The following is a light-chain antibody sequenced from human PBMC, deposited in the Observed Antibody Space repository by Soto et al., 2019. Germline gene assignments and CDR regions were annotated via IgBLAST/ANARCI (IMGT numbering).Light chain of an antibody. J-gene: IGKJ5*01. Sequence: EIVLTQSPATLSLSPGERATLSCRASQSVSGYLAWYQQKPGQAPRLLIYDASNRATGIPARFSGSGSGTEFNLTISRLEPEDFAVYYCQQYGSSITFGQGTRLEIK. CDR3: QQYGSSIT. CDR1: QSVSGY. V-gene: IGKV3-11*01. CDR2: DAS.